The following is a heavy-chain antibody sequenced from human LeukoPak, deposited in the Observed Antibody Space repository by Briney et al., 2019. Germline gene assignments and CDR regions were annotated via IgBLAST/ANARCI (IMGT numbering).Heavy chain of an antibody. J-gene: IGHJ4*02. D-gene: IGHD3-22*01. Sequence: GASVKVSCKASGYTFTGYYMHWVRQAPGQGLDWMGRINPNSGGTNYAQKFQGRVTMTRDTSISTAYMELSRLRSDDTAVYYCATLGKEGCYDSSGADYWGQGTLVTVSS. CDR1: GYTFTGYY. CDR3: ATLGKEGCYDSSGADY. V-gene: IGHV1-2*06. CDR2: INPNSGGT.